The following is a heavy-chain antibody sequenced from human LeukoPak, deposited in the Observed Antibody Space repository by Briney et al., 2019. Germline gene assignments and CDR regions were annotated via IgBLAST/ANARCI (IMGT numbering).Heavy chain of an antibody. CDR3: KKDLGIAVAGTIDY. D-gene: IGHD6-19*01. CDR1: GFTFSSYA. CDR2: ISGSGGST. Sequence: PGGSLRLSCAASGFTFSSYAMSWVRQAPGKGLEWVSAISGSGGSTYYADSVEGRFTISRDNSKNTLYLQMNSLRAEDTAVYYCKKDLGIAVAGTIDYWGQGTLVTVSS. V-gene: IGHV3-23*01. J-gene: IGHJ4*02.